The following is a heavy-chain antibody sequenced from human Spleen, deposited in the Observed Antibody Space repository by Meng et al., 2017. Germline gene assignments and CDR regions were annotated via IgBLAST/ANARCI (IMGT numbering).Heavy chain of an antibody. CDR3: ARRPVAGTRVSRAFDI. D-gene: IGHD6-19*01. Sequence: KVSCKGSGYSFTSYWIGWVRQMPGKGLEWMGIIYPGDSDTRYSPSFQGQVTISADKSISTAYLQWSSLKASDTAMYYCARRPVAGTRVSRAFDIWGQGTMVTVSS. CDR1: GYSFTSYW. V-gene: IGHV5-51*01. CDR2: IYPGDSDT. J-gene: IGHJ3*02.